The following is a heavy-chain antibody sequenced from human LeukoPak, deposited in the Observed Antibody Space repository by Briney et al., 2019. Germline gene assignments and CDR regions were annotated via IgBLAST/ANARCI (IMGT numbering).Heavy chain of an antibody. J-gene: IGHJ4*02. V-gene: IGHV3-23*01. CDR3: AKRGVVIRVILVGFHKEANYFDS. CDR2: ISDSGGRT. Sequence: GGSLRLSCAVSGITLSNYGMSWVRQAPGKGLEWVAGISDSGGRTNYADSVKGRFTISRDNPKNTLYLQMNSLRAEDTAVYFCAKRGVVIRVILVGFHKEANYFDSWGQGALVTVSS. CDR1: GITLSNYG. D-gene: IGHD3-22*01.